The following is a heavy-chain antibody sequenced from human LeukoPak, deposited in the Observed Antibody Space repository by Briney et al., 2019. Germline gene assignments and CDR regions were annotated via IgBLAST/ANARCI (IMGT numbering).Heavy chain of an antibody. J-gene: IGHJ4*02. V-gene: IGHV3-23*01. CDR3: AKAHSFYDSSGYYFDY. Sequence: GGSLRLSCAASGFTVSSNYMSWVRQAPGKGLEWVSAISGSGGSTYYADSVKGRFTISRDNSKNTLYLQMNSLRAEDTAVYYCAKAHSFYDSSGYYFDYWGQGTLVTVSS. D-gene: IGHD3-22*01. CDR1: GFTVSSNY. CDR2: ISGSGGST.